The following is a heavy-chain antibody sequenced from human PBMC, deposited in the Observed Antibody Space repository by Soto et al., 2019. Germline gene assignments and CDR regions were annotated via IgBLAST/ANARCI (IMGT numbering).Heavy chain of an antibody. CDR1: GYTFTTYG. CDR3: ARENYGDYGY. D-gene: IGHD4-17*01. CDR2: ISTYNGNT. V-gene: IGHV1-18*01. J-gene: IGHJ4*02. Sequence: QVQLVQSGAEVKKPGASVKVSCKASGYTFTTYGISWVRQAPGQGLEWMGWISTYNGNTNYAQKLXGXVXMXXDTSTSKAYMELRSLRSDDTAVYNCARENYGDYGYWGQGTLVSVSS.